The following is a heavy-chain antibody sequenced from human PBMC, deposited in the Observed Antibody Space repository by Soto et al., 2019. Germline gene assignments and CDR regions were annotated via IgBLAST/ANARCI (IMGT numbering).Heavy chain of an antibody. V-gene: IGHV3-23*01. CDR2: ISGSGGST. CDR1: GFTFSSYA. J-gene: IGHJ6*02. Sequence: GGSLRLSCAASGFTFSSYAMSWVRQAPGKGLEWVSAISGSGGSTYYADSVKGRFTISRDNSKNTLYLQMNSLRAEDTAVYYCAKAPSRGYSYVPAPVYYYYGMDVWCQGPTVTVSS. D-gene: IGHD5-18*01. CDR3: AKAPSRGYSYVPAPVYYYYGMDV.